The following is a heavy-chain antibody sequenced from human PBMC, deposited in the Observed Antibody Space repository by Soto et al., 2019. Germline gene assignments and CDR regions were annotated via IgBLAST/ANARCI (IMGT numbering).Heavy chain of an antibody. D-gene: IGHD3-10*01. V-gene: IGHV1-69*01. CDR2: IIPIFGTA. J-gene: IGHJ5*02. CDR1: GGTFSSYA. Sequence: QVQLVQSGAEVKKPGSSVKVSCKASGGTFSSYAISWVRQAPGQGLEWMGGIIPIFGTANYAQKFQGRVTITEDESTSTAYMELSSLRSEDTAVYYCARVPLYYYGSGSYYNERKYNWFDPWGQGTLVTVSS. CDR3: ARVPLYYYGSGSYYNERKYNWFDP.